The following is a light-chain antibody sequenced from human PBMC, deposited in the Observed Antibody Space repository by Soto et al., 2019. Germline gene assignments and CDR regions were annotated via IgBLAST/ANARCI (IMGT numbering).Light chain of an antibody. J-gene: IGKJ1*01. CDR1: QNVANY. CDR3: QQYGDSPWT. CDR2: ESS. Sequence: EIVLTQSPATLSLSPGERATLPFRASQNVANYLDWYQQKPGQAPRLLIYESSNRATGIAARFSGSGSGTDFTLTISRLEPEDFAVYYCQQYGDSPWTFGQGTKVDIK. V-gene: IGKV3-11*01.